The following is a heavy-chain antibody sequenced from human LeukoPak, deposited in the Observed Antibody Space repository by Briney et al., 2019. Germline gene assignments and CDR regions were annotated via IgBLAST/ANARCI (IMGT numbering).Heavy chain of an antibody. CDR2: ITGSDDKT. V-gene: IGHV3-23*01. CDR3: AKGPQLGSAYHPDY. D-gene: IGHD3-16*01. J-gene: IGHJ4*02. Sequence: PGGSLRLSCAASGFTFSNAAMTGVRQAPGKGLEGVATITGSDDKTYYADSVKGRFTISRDYSKNTLDLQMNRLRVEDTAIYYCAKGPQLGSAYHPDYWGQGTLVTVSS. CDR1: GFTFSNAA.